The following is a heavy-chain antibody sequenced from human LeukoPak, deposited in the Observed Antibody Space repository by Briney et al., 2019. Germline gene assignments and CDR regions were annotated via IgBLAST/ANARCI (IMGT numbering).Heavy chain of an antibody. CDR1: GHSFTSYW. V-gene: IGHV5-51*01. CDR3: ARRRYSGYDWDY. CDR2: IYPGDSDT. J-gene: IGHJ4*02. D-gene: IGHD5-12*01. Sequence: GESLKISCKGSGHSFTSYWIGWVRQMPGKGLEWMGIIYPGDSDTRYSPSLQGQVTISADKSINTAYLQWSSLKASDTAMYHCARRRYSGYDWDYWGQGTLVTVSS.